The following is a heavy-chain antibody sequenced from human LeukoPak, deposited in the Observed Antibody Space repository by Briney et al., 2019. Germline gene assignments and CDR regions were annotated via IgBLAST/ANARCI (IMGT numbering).Heavy chain of an antibody. J-gene: IGHJ5*02. Sequence: GRSLRLSCAASGFTFSSYGMHWVRQAPGKGLEWVSGISGGGGSTYYADSVKGRLTISRDNSKNTLYLQMDSLRAEDTALYYCAKGSGINHYHWIDPWGQGTLVTVSS. D-gene: IGHD1-14*01. CDR3: AKGSGINHYHWIDP. CDR1: GFTFSSYG. V-gene: IGHV3-23*01. CDR2: ISGGGGST.